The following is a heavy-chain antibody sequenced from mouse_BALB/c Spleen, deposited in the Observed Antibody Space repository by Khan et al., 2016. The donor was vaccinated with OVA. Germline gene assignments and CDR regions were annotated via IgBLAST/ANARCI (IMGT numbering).Heavy chain of an antibody. Sequence: QVQLQQSGPGLVAPSQSLSITCTVSGFSLSDYGVSWIRQPPGKGLEWLGVIWGGGNTYYNSALKSRLSISKDNSKSQVFLKMNSLQTDDTAIYYCAKGLWSYYFALDYWGQGTSVTVSS. CDR2: IWGGGNT. CDR1: GFSLSDYG. V-gene: IGHV2-6-5*01. D-gene: IGHD1-1*02. CDR3: AKGLWSYYFALDY. J-gene: IGHJ4*01.